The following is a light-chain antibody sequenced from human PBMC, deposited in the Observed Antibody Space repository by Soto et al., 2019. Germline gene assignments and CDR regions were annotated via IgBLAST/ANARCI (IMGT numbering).Light chain of an antibody. Sequence: QSALTQPPSASGSPGQSVTISCTGTTSDVGAYSYVSWYQQHPGKAPKLLIYEVSKRPSGVTDRFSGSKSYSTASLTVSGLQPEDEADYYCSSYAGNNNLVFGGGTKLTVL. J-gene: IGLJ2*01. CDR3: SSYAGNNNLV. CDR2: EVS. V-gene: IGLV2-8*01. CDR1: TSDVGAYSY.